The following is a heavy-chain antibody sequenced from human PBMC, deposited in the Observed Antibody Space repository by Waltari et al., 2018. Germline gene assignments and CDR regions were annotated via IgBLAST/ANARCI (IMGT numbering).Heavy chain of an antibody. CDR3: DSSGHVGH. V-gene: IGHV3-15*01. J-gene: IGHJ5*02. CDR2: IKSKADGGTT. D-gene: IGHD3-22*01. Sequence: EVHLVESGGGLVKPGGSLRLSCAASGFTFNFGWVSWVRQAPGKGLEWVGRIKSKADGGTTDYAAPVKGRFTISRDDSENTLSLQMNSLKTEDTAVYYCDSSGHVGHWGQGTLVIVSS. CDR1: GFTFNFGW.